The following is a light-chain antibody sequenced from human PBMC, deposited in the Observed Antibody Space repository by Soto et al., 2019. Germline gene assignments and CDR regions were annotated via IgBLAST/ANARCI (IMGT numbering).Light chain of an antibody. Sequence: QSALTEPPSASGSPGQSVTISCTGTSSDVGGDNYVSWYQQHPGKVPKLIIFGVNKRPSGVPDRFSGSKSGNTASLTVSGLQAEDEADYYCSSYAGNNAYVFGTGTKVTVL. CDR2: GVN. V-gene: IGLV2-8*01. CDR3: SSYAGNNAYV. J-gene: IGLJ1*01. CDR1: SSDVGGDNY.